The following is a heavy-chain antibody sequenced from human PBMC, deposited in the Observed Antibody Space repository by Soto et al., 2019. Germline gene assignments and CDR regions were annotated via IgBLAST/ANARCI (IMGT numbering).Heavy chain of an antibody. Sequence: WTVFWGTIVDFFWRRIRQNPGKGLEWIGYIYYSGSTNYNPSLKSRVTISVDTSKSQFSLKLSSVTAADTAVYYCARDTASTYLSAFDIWGQGTMVTVSS. CDR1: WGTIVDFF. V-gene: IGHV4-59*01. CDR3: ARDTASTYLSAFDI. J-gene: IGHJ3*02. CDR2: IYYSGST. D-gene: IGHD2-15*01.